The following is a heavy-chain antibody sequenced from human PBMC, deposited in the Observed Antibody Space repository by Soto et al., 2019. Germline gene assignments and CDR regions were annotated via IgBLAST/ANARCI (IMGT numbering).Heavy chain of an antibody. CDR3: ARDRIFGVVTNYYYYYGMDV. Sequence: PSETLSLTCAVSGGSISSSNYWSWIRQPPGKGLEWIGEINHSGSTNYNPSLKSRVTISVDTSKNQFSLKLSSVTAADTAVYYCARDRIFGVVTNYYYYYGMDVWGQGTTVTVSS. CDR2: INHSGST. CDR1: GGSISSSNY. D-gene: IGHD3-3*02. J-gene: IGHJ6*02. V-gene: IGHV4-4*02.